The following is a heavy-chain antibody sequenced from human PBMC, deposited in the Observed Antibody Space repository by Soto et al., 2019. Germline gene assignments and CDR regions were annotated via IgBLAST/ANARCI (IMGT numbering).Heavy chain of an antibody. J-gene: IGHJ6*02. CDR1: RSAFSSYS. Sequence: GGSLRLSCVASRSAFSSYSISWVRQAPGKGLEWVSSISVSSSYIYYAASVKGRFTISRDNNATSVYLQMKNLRADDTAVYHCATIQRSGPRWGMAVWGQGTTVQVSS. CDR2: ISVSSSYI. CDR3: ATIQRSGPRWGMAV. D-gene: IGHD6-19*01. V-gene: IGHV3-21*01.